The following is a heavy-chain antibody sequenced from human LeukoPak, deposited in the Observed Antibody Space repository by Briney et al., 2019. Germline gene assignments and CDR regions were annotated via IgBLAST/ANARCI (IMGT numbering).Heavy chain of an antibody. CDR3: ARGVVAAPQTFDY. V-gene: IGHV4-39*07. CDR1: GGSISSTTYY. D-gene: IGHD2-15*01. Sequence: SETLSLTCTVSGGSISSTTYYWGWIRQPPGKGLEWIASIYYSGSTYYNPSLKSRVTISVDTSKNQFSLKLTSVTAADTAVYYCARGVVAAPQTFDYWGQGTLVTVSS. J-gene: IGHJ4*02. CDR2: IYYSGST.